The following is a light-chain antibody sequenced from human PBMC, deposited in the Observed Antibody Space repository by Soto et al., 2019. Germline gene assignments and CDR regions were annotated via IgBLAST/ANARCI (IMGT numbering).Light chain of an antibody. Sequence: TQSPSTLSVPPADSLTLACWASQSLXTPVARYQRRPGQTPRVLXYGASTRARGGPARFSGGGSGTDFTLTVTSLQSEDSGIYYCQQYTGGPPTFGQGTKVDIK. V-gene: IGKV3-15*01. CDR1: QSLXTP. CDR3: QQYTGGPPT. J-gene: IGKJ1*01. CDR2: GAS.